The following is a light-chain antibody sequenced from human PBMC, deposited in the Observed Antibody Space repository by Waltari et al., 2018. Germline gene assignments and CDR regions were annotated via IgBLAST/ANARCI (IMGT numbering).Light chain of an antibody. CDR2: GNN. CDR1: SSNIGAGYD. V-gene: IGLV1-40*01. J-gene: IGLJ2*01. Sequence: QSVLTQPPSVSGAPGQRVTISCTGSSSNIGAGYDVHWSPQLPGTAPKLLIYGNNNRPSGGSDRFAGSKSGTSASLAITGLQAEDEADYYCQSYDSSLSGPVVFGGGTKLTVL. CDR3: QSYDSSLSGPVV.